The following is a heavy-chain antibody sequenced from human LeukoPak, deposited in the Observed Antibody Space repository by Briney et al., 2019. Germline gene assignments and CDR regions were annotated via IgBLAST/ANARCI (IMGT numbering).Heavy chain of an antibody. Sequence: SETLSLTCTVSGGSISSSSYYWGWIRQPPGKGLEWIGSIYYSGSTYYNPSLKSRVTISVDTSKNQFSLKLSSVTAADTAVYYCARRSRYYGSGSYQHWGQGTLVTVSS. D-gene: IGHD3-10*01. J-gene: IGHJ1*01. CDR2: IYYSGST. CDR1: GGSISSSSYY. CDR3: ARRSRYYGSGSYQH. V-gene: IGHV4-39*07.